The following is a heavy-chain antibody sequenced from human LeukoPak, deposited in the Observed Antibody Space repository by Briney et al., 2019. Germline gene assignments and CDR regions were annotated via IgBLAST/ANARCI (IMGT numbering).Heavy chain of an antibody. CDR1: GFTFSSYA. D-gene: IGHD6-13*01. CDR3: ASKENVAAAGRYGMDV. J-gene: IGHJ6*02. V-gene: IGHV3-23*01. CDR2: ISGSGGST. Sequence: GGSLRLSCAASGFTFSSYAMSWVRQAPGKGLEWVSAISGSGGSTYYADSVKGRFTISRDNSKNTLYLQMNSLRAEDAAVYYCASKENVAAAGRYGMDVWGQGTTVTVSS.